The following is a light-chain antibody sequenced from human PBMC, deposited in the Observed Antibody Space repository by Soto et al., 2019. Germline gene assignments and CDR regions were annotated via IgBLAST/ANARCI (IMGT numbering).Light chain of an antibody. J-gene: IGKJ1*01. CDR1: ESVSSNY. Sequence: EIVLTQSPGTLPLSPGERATLSCRATESVSSNYLAWYQQKPGQAPRVLIYGASIRATGIPDRFSGSGSETDFTLTISRLEPEDFAVYYCLQYGTSPRTFGQGTKVEIK. CDR2: GAS. CDR3: LQYGTSPRT. V-gene: IGKV3-20*01.